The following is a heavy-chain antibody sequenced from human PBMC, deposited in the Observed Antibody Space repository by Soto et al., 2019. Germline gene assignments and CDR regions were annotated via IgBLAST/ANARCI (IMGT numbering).Heavy chain of an antibody. CDR1: GGTFRNYP. Sequence: QVQLVQSGAEVKKPGSSVKVSCKASGGTFRNYPINWVRQAPGQGLEWMGSIFPLTDIPDYAQNFQARLTISADKSTGTAYMELSSLTSDDTAMYFCARGPLVVLNYFESWCQGTLVTVSS. CDR2: IFPLTDIP. CDR3: ARGPLVVLNYFES. J-gene: IGHJ4*02. V-gene: IGHV1-69*02.